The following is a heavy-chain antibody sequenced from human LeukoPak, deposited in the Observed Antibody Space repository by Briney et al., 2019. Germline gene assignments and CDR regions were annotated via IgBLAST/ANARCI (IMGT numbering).Heavy chain of an antibody. CDR3: ARGLRSGLLGTFDI. V-gene: IGHV1-46*01. J-gene: IGHJ3*02. CDR2: INPSDGST. CDR1: GYTFTSYH. D-gene: IGHD7-27*01. Sequence: ASVKVSCKASGYTFTSYHVHWVRQAPGQGLEWLGIINPSDGSTTSAQKFQGRLTMTRDTSTNTVYMELSSLRSEDTAMYYCARGLRSGLLGTFDIWGQGTMVTVSS.